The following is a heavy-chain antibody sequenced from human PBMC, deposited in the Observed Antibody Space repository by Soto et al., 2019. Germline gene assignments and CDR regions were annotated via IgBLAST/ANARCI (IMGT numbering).Heavy chain of an antibody. CDR1: SGSVNVRGYF. D-gene: IGHD2-15*01. Sequence: SETLSLTCSVSSGSVNVRGYFWTWIRQVPGKGLEWIGNIEKSGSTSYNPSLKSRLTISVDTSKNQFSLILTSVTAADTAFYYCARDRSGYSSGRARYFDYWGQGTQVTVSS. CDR2: IEKSGST. V-gene: IGHV4-31*03. CDR3: ARDRSGYSSGRARYFDY. J-gene: IGHJ4*02.